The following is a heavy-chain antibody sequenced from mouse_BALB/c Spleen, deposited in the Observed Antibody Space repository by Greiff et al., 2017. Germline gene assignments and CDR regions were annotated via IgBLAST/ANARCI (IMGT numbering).Heavy chain of an antibody. Sequence: VKLQESGAELARPGASVKLSCKASGYTFTSYWMQWVKQRPGQGLEWIGAIYPGDGDTRYTQKFKGKATLTADKSSSTAYMQLSSLASEDSAVYYCARRRYDDYAMDYWGQGTSVTVSS. CDR2: IYPGDGDT. CDR3: ARRRYDDYAMDY. CDR1: GYTFTSYW. D-gene: IGHD2-14*01. J-gene: IGHJ4*01. V-gene: IGHV1-87*01.